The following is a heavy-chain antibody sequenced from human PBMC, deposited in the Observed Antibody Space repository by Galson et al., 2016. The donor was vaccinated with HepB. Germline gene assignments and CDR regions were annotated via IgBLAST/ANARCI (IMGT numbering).Heavy chain of an antibody. D-gene: IGHD5-12*01. J-gene: IGHJ4*02. V-gene: IGHV3-30-3*01. Sequence: SLRVSCAASGFIVSGYAMHWVRQAPGKGLEWVAVMSSGGTKKYYADFVKGRFTIFRDNSKNTLFLQMDSLRVEDTAVYFCARGGPSGYGFPWYFDSWGQGTLVTVSS. CDR1: GFIVSGYA. CDR3: ARGGPSGYGFPWYFDS. CDR2: MSSGGTKK.